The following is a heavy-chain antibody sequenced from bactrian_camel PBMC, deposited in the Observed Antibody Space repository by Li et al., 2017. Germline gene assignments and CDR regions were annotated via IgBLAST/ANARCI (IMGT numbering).Heavy chain of an antibody. CDR2: IDHQGNT. V-gene: IGHV3S1*01. J-gene: IGHJ4*01. CDR3: FSGSWSENNY. CDR1: GYTYSGHC. Sequence: HVQLVESGGGSVQDGGSLRLSCAFSGYTYSGHCMAWFRQAPGKEREGIAAIDHQGNTAYADSVKGRFTISQDNANNTVYLQLNSLKTEDTAMYYCFSGSWSENNYWGQGTQVTVS. D-gene: IGHD2*01.